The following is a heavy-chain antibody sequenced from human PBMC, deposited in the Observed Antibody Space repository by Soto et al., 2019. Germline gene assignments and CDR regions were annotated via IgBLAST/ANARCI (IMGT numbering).Heavy chain of an antibody. CDR1: GYTFTSYG. J-gene: IGHJ3*02. D-gene: IGHD2-15*01. CDR2: ISAYNGNT. V-gene: IGHV1-18*01. Sequence: ASVKVSCKASGYTFTSYGISWVRQAPGQGLEWMGWISAYNGNTNYAQKLQGRVTMTTDTSTSTAYMELRSLRSDDTAVYYCARDHCSGGSCLGAFDIWGQGTMVTVSS. CDR3: ARDHCSGGSCLGAFDI.